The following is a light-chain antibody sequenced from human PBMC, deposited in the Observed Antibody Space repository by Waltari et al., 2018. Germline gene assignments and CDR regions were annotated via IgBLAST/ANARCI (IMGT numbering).Light chain of an antibody. Sequence: DIVLTQSPDSLAVSLGERATINCRSSQSVFDKSRDRNYLAWYQQKPGQSPKLLIYLVSTRQSGVPDRFSGSGSGTDFTLTINSLQAEDVAVYYCQQYFTTSSFGPGTKVEIK. CDR3: QQYFTTSS. V-gene: IGKV4-1*01. CDR1: QSVFDKSRDRNY. J-gene: IGKJ3*01. CDR2: LVS.